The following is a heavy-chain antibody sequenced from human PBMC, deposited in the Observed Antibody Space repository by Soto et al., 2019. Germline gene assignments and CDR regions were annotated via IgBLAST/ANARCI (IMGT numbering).Heavy chain of an antibody. J-gene: IGHJ3*02. CDR3: TRDQGNYYDSSGHGAFDI. V-gene: IGHV3-49*03. Sequence: GGSLRLSCTASGFTFGDYAMSWFRQAPGKGLEWVGFIRSKAYGGTTEYAASVKGRFTISRDDSKSIAYLQMNSLKTEDTAVYYCTRDQGNYYDSSGHGAFDIWGQGTMVTVS. CDR1: GFTFGDYA. D-gene: IGHD3-22*01. CDR2: IRSKAYGGTT.